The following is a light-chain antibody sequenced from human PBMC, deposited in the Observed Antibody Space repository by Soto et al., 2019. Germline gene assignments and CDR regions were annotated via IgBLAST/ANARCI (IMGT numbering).Light chain of an antibody. CDR3: QQYDKWPHT. CDR2: VAS. V-gene: IGKV3-15*01. Sequence: EMILKPSPATLSVSPGERATLSCRASENLSRNVAWDQHQPGQAPRLLIHVASTRATGISARFSGSGSGTDFTLTISSLQSEDFAGYFCQQYDKWPHTFGQGTKLEI. J-gene: IGKJ2*01. CDR1: ENLSRN.